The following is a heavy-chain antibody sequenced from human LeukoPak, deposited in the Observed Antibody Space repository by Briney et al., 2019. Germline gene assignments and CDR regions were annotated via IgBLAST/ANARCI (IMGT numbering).Heavy chain of an antibody. CDR2: TYYRLKWNN. V-gene: IGHV6-1*01. D-gene: IGHD1-26*01. J-gene: IGHJ3*02. Sequence: TSQTLSLTCAISGDSVSSNSAAWNWIRQSPSRCLGWLGRTYYRLKWNNHYARSLNSRIIINPPTTKNKFSLQPNSVTPQDTAVYYCARSVGDIDIWGQGTMVTVSS. CDR1: GDSVSSNSAA. CDR3: ARSVGDIDI.